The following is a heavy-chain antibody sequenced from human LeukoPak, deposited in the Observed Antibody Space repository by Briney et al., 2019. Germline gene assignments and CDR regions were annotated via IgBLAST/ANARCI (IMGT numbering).Heavy chain of an antibody. J-gene: IGHJ6*03. CDR3: ARAGYCSGGSCHGSYFYYMDV. CDR2: ISDSGSTV. Sequence: GGSLRLSCAASGFTFSDYYMSWIRQAPGKGLEWVSYISDSGSTVHYADSVKGRFTLSRDNAKKSLYLQMNSLRVEDTAMYYCARAGYCSGGSCHGSYFYYMDVWGKGTTVTVSS. CDR1: GFTFSDYY. V-gene: IGHV3-11*04. D-gene: IGHD2-15*01.